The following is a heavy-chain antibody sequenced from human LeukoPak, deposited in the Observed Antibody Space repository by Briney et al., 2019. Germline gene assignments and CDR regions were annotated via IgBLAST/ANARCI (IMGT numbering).Heavy chain of an antibody. CDR2: INPNSGGT. J-gene: IGHJ5*02. CDR3: ARRAVVVPAAIAATPDNWFDP. V-gene: IGHV1-2*02. Sequence: ASVKVSCKASGYTFTSYYMHWVRQAPGQGLEWMGWINPNSGGTNYAQKFQGRVTMTRDTSISTAYMELSRLRSDDTAVYYCARRAVVVPAAIAATPDNWFDPWGQGTLVTVSS. D-gene: IGHD2-2*01. CDR1: GYTFTSYY.